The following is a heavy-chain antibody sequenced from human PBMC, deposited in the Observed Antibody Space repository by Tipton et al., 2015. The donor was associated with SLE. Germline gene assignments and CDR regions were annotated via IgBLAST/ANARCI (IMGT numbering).Heavy chain of an antibody. J-gene: IGHJ4*02. CDR2: ISSSGSTI. CDR3: ARGRPRAYY. CDR1: GFTFSSYE. Sequence: SLRLSCAASGFTFSSYEMNWVRQAPGKGPEWVSYISSSGSTIYYADSVKGRFTISRDNAKNSLYLQMNSLRAEDTAVYYCARGRPRAYYWGQGTLVTVSS. V-gene: IGHV3-48*03.